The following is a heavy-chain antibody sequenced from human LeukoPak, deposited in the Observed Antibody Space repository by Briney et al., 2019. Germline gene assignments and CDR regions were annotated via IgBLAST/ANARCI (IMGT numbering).Heavy chain of an antibody. CDR3: ARDGNDYYDSSGYTGGHFDY. CDR2: INPNDRST. CDR1: GYTFTNYF. D-gene: IGHD3-22*01. V-gene: IGHV1-46*01. J-gene: IGHJ4*02. Sequence: ASVKVSCKTSGYTFTNYFIHWVRQAPGQGLEWMGIINPNDRSTSYAQKFQGRVTMTRDTSTSTVYMELSSLRSEDTAVYYCARDGNDYYDSSGYTGGHFDYWGQGTLVTVSS.